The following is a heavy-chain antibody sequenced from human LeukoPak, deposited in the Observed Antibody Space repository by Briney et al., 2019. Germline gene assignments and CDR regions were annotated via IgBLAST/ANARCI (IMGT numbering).Heavy chain of an antibody. J-gene: IGHJ4*02. D-gene: IGHD3-22*01. CDR1: GFPLSSYA. CDR2: VSGSGGTT. CDR3: AKSDYYDSSGHPSSFEY. Sequence: GGSLRLSCAASGFPLSSYALSWVRQAPARALEWVSAVSGSGGTTFYAHSVKGRFTISRDNSKNTLYLQMNSLRAEDTAVYYCAKSDYYDSSGHPSSFEYWGQGTLVTVSS. V-gene: IGHV3-23*01.